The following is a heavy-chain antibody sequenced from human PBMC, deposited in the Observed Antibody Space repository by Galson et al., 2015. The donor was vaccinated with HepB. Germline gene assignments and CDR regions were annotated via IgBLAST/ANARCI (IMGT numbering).Heavy chain of an antibody. CDR2: VNGDSGDT. Sequence: QSGAEVKKPGESLRISCKAAGYTFTVYSTYWVRQAPGQGLEWMGRVNGDSGDTQYAEKFQGRVIMTRDTSISTAYMELTSLRSDDTAVYYCASVQMYLERRKDWWFDPWGQGTLVTVSS. CDR3: ASVQMYLERRKDWWFDP. J-gene: IGHJ5*02. V-gene: IGHV1-2*06. CDR1: GYTFTVYS. D-gene: IGHD5-24*01.